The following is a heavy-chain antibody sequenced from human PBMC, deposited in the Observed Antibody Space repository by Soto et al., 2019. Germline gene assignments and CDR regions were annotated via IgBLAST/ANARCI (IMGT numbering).Heavy chain of an antibody. D-gene: IGHD3-9*01. Sequence: GGTLRLSXIVXXXTFSRXGXHWVRQAPGKGLEGVAVMSHDGSNKWYADSVDGRFDVSVDNSKNTLFLEMNSLRAEDTGLYYCVKVSYYETLTGFNYSGYYGTGLLVTVSS. V-gene: IGHV3-30*18. CDR2: MSHDGSNK. CDR3: VKVSYYETLTGFNYSGY. J-gene: IGHJ4*02. CDR1: XXTFSRXG.